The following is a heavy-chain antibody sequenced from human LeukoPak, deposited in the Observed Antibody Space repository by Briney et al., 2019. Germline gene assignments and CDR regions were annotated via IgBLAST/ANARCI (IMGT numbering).Heavy chain of an antibody. CDR2: IYTSGST. D-gene: IGHD6-6*01. CDR3: AREGEYSSSSGAYYFDS. Sequence: SETLSLTCTVSGGSISSNYWSWIRQPAGKGLEWIGRIYTSGSTNYNPSLKSRVTMSVDTSKNQFSLQLSSVTAADTAVYYCAREGEYSSSSGAYYFDSWGQGTLVTVSS. CDR1: GGSISSNY. V-gene: IGHV4-4*07. J-gene: IGHJ4*02.